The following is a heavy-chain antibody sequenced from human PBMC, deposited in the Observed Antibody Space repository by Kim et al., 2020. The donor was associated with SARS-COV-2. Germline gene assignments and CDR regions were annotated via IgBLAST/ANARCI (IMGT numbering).Heavy chain of an antibody. J-gene: IGHJ4*02. D-gene: IGHD3-3*01. Sequence: YAQKFQGRVTMTRNTSISTAYMELSSLRSEDTAVYYCASTYYDFWSGYLNWGQGTLVTVSS. CDR3: ASTYYDFWSGYLN. V-gene: IGHV1-8*01.